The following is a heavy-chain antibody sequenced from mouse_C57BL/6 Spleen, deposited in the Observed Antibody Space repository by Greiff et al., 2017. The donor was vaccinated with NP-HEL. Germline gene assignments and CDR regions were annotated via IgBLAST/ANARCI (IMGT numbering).Heavy chain of an antibody. J-gene: IGHJ2*01. Sequence: EVQVVESGGDLVKPGGSLKLSCAASGFTFSSYGMSWVRQTPDKRLEWVATLSSGGSYTYYPDSVTGRFTISRDNAKNTLYLQMSSLKSEDTAMYYCARHPYLDYWGQGTTLTVSS. V-gene: IGHV5-6*01. CDR2: LSSGGSYT. CDR1: GFTFSSYG. CDR3: ARHPYLDY.